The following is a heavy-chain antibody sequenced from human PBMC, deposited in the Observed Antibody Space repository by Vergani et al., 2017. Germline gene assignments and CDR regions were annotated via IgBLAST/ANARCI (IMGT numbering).Heavy chain of an antibody. D-gene: IGHD6-13*01. J-gene: IGHJ4*02. V-gene: IGHV2-5*02. CDR2: IYWDDDK. Sequence: QITLKESGPTLVKPTQTLTLTCTFSGFSLSTSGVGVGWIRQPPGKALEWLALIYWDDDKPYSPSLKSRLTITKDTSKNQVVLTMTNMDPVDTATYYCAHGGIAAAGHHKYYFDYWGQGTLVTVSS. CDR1: GFSLSTSGVG. CDR3: AHGGIAAAGHHKYYFDY.